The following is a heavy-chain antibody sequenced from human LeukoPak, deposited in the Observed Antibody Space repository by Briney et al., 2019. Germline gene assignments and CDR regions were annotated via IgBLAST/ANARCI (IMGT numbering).Heavy chain of an antibody. J-gene: IGHJ4*02. CDR1: GGSFSGYY. CDR3: ARGNVIVQMVYAEYYFDY. D-gene: IGHD2-8*01. V-gene: IGHV4-34*01. Sequence: TETLSLTCAVYGGSFSGYYWSWIRQPPGKGLEWIGEINHSGSTNYNPSLKSRVTISVDTSKNQFSLKLSSVTAADTAVYYCARGNVIVQMVYAEYYFDYWGQGTLVTVSS. CDR2: INHSGST.